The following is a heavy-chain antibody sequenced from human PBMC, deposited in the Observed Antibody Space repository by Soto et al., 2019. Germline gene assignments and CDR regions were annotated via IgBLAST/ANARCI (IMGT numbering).Heavy chain of an antibody. D-gene: IGHD3-10*01. CDR2: ISWNSRSI. V-gene: IGHV3-9*01. J-gene: IGHJ4*02. CDR3: TKGYYGSGSSYFDY. Sequence: EVQWVESGGGLVQPGGPLRLSCAASGFTVAESAMHWVRQAPGKGLEWVSGISWNSRSIDYADSVKGRFTISRDNAKNSLFLQKNSLRPEDTALCYCTKGYYGSGSSYFDYWSRGALVTVSS. CDR1: GFTVAESA.